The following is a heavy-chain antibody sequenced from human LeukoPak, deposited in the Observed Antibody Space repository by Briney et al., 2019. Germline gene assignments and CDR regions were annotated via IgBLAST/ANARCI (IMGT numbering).Heavy chain of an antibody. CDR3: AREDESGWRRFDY. Sequence: GASVKVSCKASGYTXTGYYMHWVRQAPGQGLEWMGWINPNSGATNYAQNFQGRVTMTRDTSISTAYMELNSLRSDDTAVYYCAREDESGWRRFDYWGQGTLVTVSS. V-gene: IGHV1-2*02. J-gene: IGHJ4*02. CDR2: INPNSGAT. CDR1: GYTXTGYY. D-gene: IGHD6-19*01.